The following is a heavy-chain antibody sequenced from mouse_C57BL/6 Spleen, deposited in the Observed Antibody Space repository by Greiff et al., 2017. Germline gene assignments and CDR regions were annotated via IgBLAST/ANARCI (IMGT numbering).Heavy chain of an antibody. CDR3: AREPSYDYADGYFDY. Sequence: EVKVVESGGGLVKPGGSLKLSCAASGFTFSDYGMHWVRQAPEKGLEWVAYISSGSSTIYYADTVKGRFTISRDNAKNTLFLQMTSLRSEDTAMYYCAREPSYDYADGYFDYWGQGTTLTVSS. J-gene: IGHJ2*01. CDR2: ISSGSSTI. D-gene: IGHD2-4*01. V-gene: IGHV5-17*01. CDR1: GFTFSDYG.